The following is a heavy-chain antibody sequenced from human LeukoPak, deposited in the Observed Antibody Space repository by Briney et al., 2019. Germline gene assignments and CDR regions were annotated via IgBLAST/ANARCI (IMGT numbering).Heavy chain of an antibody. V-gene: IGHV1-2*02. CDR1: GYSFTDYY. J-gene: IGHJ4*02. D-gene: IGHD1-26*01. CDR2: INPRSGDT. Sequence: ASVKVSCKASGYSFTDYYIHWVRQAPGQGLEWMAWINPRSGDTQFARSFQGRVTLTRDTSLNTAYMELSGLTSDDTGVYFCARDLIRIPPIVGATIGNWGQGTQVTVSS. CDR3: ARDLIRIPPIVGATIGN.